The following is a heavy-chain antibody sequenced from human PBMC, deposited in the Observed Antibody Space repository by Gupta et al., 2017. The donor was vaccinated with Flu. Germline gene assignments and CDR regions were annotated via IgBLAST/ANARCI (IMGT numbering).Heavy chain of an antibody. J-gene: IGHJ4*02. V-gene: IGHV1-18*01. CDR2: INVYNGNT. CDR3: AKTYTSSWKKLDY. D-gene: IGHD6-13*01. Sequence: VRQAPGQGLEWMGWINVYNGNTNYAQNVQGRVTMTTDTYTSTAYMELRSLKSDDTAMYYCAKTYTSSWKKLDYWGQGTLVIVSS.